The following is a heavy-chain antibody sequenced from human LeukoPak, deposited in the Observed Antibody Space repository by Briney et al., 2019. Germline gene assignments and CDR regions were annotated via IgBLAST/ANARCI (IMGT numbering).Heavy chain of an antibody. Sequence: SETLSLTCTVSGGSISSSYWSWIRQPPGKGLEWIGYIYYTGTTNYNPSLKSRVTISVDTSKNQFSLKLSSVTAADTAVYYCARATGRYGSGSYLDYWGQGTLVTVSS. CDR3: ARATGRYGSGSYLDY. J-gene: IGHJ4*02. CDR1: GGSISSSY. CDR2: IYYTGTT. D-gene: IGHD3-10*01. V-gene: IGHV4-59*01.